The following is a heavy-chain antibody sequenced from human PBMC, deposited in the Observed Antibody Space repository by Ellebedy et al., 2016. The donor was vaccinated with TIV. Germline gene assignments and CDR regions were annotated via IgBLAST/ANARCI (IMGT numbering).Heavy chain of an antibody. D-gene: IGHD1-26*01. CDR2: INPSNGGT. Sequence: AASVKVSCKASGYTFTSDLIHWVRQAPGQGLEWRGVINPSNGGTGYAQKFQGRVTMTRETSASTVYMELSSLRSEDTAVYYCSREGGVYFFCYWGQGTLVPVSS. CDR1: GYTFTSDL. V-gene: IGHV1-46*01. CDR3: SREGGVYFFCY. J-gene: IGHJ4*02.